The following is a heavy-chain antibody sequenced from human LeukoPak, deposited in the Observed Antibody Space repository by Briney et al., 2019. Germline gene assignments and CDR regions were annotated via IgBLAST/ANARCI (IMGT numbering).Heavy chain of an antibody. J-gene: IGHJ4*02. V-gene: IGHV4-59*01. CDR2: IYNSGST. Sequence: RASETLSLTCSVSGGSISSYYWSWIRHPPGKGLEWIGYIYNSGSTNYNPSLKSRVTISGDTSKNQFSLRLSSVTAADTAVYYCARYDSSGRTFDYWGQGTLVTVSS. CDR1: GGSISSYY. D-gene: IGHD3-22*01. CDR3: ARYDSSGRTFDY.